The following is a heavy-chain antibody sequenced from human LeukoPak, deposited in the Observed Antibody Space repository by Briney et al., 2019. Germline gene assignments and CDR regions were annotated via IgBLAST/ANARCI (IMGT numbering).Heavy chain of an antibody. Sequence: PGGSLRLSCAASGFTFSSYAMSWVRQAPGKGLEWVSAISGSGGSTYYADSVKGRFTISRDNSKNTLYLQMNSLRAEDAAVYYCAKGKYSSGWYYFDYWGQGTLVTVSS. CDR3: AKGKYSSGWYYFDY. V-gene: IGHV3-23*01. D-gene: IGHD6-19*01. CDR1: GFTFSSYA. J-gene: IGHJ4*02. CDR2: ISGSGGST.